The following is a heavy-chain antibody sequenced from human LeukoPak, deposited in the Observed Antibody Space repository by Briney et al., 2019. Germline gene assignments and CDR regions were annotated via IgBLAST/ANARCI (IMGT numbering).Heavy chain of an antibody. J-gene: IGHJ5*02. CDR2: IYYSGST. V-gene: IGHV4-30-4*01. D-gene: IGHD3-10*01. Sequence: SETLSLTCTVSGGSLSSGDYYWRWLRQPPGRGLEWIGYIYYSGSTYYNPSLKSRVTISVDTSKNQFSLKLSSVTAADTAVYYCTIMVRGVIVSWFDPWGQGTLVTVSS. CDR3: TIMVRGVIVSWFDP. CDR1: GGSLSSGDYY.